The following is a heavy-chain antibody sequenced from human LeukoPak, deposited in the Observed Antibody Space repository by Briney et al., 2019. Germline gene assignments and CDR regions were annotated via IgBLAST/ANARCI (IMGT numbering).Heavy chain of an antibody. CDR2: INAGNGNP. CDR1: GYIFTNYA. D-gene: IGHD3-22*01. V-gene: IGHV1-3*01. Sequence: ASVKVSCKASGYIFTNYAMHWVRQAPGQRLEWMGWINAGNGNPKYSQKFQGRVTITRDTSASTAYMELSSLRSEDTAVYYCARVLGYYDSSGYYYDDAFDIWGQGTMVSVSS. J-gene: IGHJ3*02. CDR3: ARVLGYYDSSGYYYDDAFDI.